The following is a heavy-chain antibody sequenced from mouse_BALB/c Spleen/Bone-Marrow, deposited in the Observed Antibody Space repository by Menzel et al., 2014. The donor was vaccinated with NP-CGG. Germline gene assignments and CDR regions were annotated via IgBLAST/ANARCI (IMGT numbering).Heavy chain of an antibody. D-gene: IGHD1-1*01. CDR3: ARSRDYGSSYYAMDY. Sequence: VQLQQSGAELVKPGALVKLSCTASGFNIKDTYMHWVKQMPEQGLEWIGRIDPANGNTKYDPKFQGKATITADTSSNTAYLQLSSLTSEDTAVYYCARSRDYGSSYYAMDYWGQGTSVTVSS. V-gene: IGHV14-3*02. CDR1: GFNIKDTY. J-gene: IGHJ4*01. CDR2: IDPANGNT.